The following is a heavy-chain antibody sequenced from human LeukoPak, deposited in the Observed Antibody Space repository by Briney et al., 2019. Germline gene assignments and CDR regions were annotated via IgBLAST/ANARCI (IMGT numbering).Heavy chain of an antibody. CDR3: ARGRTYYDFWSGYYTRYYYYYMDV. CDR1: GGSFSGYY. V-gene: IGHV4-34*01. D-gene: IGHD3-3*01. Sequence: SETLSLTCAVYGGSFSGYYWSWIRQPPGKGLEWIGEINHSGSTNYNPSLKSRVTISVDTSKNQFSLKLSSVTAADTAVYYCARGRTYYDFWSGYYTRYYYYYMDVWGKGTTVTVSS. J-gene: IGHJ6*03. CDR2: INHSGST.